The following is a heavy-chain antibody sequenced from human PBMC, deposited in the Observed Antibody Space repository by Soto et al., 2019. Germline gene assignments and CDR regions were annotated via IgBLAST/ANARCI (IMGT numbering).Heavy chain of an antibody. V-gene: IGHV3-23*01. CDR3: AKDPESGAYYFGMDV. D-gene: IGHD3-10*01. CDR1: GFTFSSYA. CDR2: ISGSGATT. J-gene: IGHJ6*02. Sequence: LRLSCAASGFTFSSYAMTWVRQAPGKGLEWVSVISGSGATTYYADSVKGRFTISRDNFQNTLYLQMNSLRADDTAVYYCAKDPESGAYYFGMDVWGQGTKVTVSS.